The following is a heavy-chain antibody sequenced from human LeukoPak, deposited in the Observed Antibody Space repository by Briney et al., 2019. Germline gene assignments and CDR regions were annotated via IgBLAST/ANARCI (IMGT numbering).Heavy chain of an antibody. Sequence: GGSLRLSCAASGFTVSSNYMSWVRQAPGKGLEWVSLIYSSDNTYYADSVKGRFTISRDISKNTLSLQMKSLRPDDTAVYYCARGCSGGSCYLAFDYWGQGTLVTVSS. J-gene: IGHJ4*02. CDR3: ARGCSGGSCYLAFDY. CDR2: IYSSDNT. CDR1: GFTVSSNY. V-gene: IGHV3-53*05. D-gene: IGHD2-15*01.